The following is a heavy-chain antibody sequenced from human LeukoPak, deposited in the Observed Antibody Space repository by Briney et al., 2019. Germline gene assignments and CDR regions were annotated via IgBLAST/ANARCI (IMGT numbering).Heavy chain of an antibody. V-gene: IGHV3-23*01. CDR2: ISGGGDSI. CDR3: AKHLVYYDSSGSTYYFDY. D-gene: IGHD3-22*01. CDR1: GFTFTNYA. J-gene: IGHJ4*02. Sequence: GGSLRLSCAASGFTFTNYAMSWVRQAPGKGLEWVSAISGGGDSIYYADSVKGRFTISGDNSKNTLYLQVNSLRAEDTAVYYCAKHLVYYDSSGSTYYFDYWGQGTLVTVSS.